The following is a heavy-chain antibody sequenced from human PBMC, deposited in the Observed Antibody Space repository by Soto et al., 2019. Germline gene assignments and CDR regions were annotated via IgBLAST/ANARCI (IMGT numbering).Heavy chain of an antibody. Sequence: PSETLSLTCIVSGRSITRYYWSWVRQPSGKGLEWIGYIYDNGITSQNPSLKSRVTMSADTSQNQFSLKLTSVTGADTAVYYCARTYDSNGYANEFDSWGQGILVTVSS. CDR2: IYDNGIT. D-gene: IGHD3-22*01. CDR3: ARTYDSNGYANEFDS. CDR1: GRSITRYY. J-gene: IGHJ4*02. V-gene: IGHV4-59*12.